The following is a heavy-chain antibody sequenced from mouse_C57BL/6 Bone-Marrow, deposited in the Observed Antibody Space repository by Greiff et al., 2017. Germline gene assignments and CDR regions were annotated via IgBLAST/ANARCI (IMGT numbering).Heavy chain of an antibody. CDR3: AKLGAY. Sequence: EVKLVESGGGLVKPGGSLKLSCAASGFTFSDSGMHWVRQAPEKGLEWVAYISSGSSTIYYADTVKGRFTISRDNAKKTLFLQMTSLRSEETAMYYCAKLGAYWGQGTLVTVSA. V-gene: IGHV5-17*01. D-gene: IGHD4-1*01. CDR2: ISSGSSTI. CDR1: GFTFSDSG. J-gene: IGHJ3*01.